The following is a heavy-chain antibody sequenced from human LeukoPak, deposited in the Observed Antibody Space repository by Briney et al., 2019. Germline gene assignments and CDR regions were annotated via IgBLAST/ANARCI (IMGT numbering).Heavy chain of an antibody. CDR2: IRYDVSNT. CDR3: AKDGAYRENYYWYYYLDV. V-gene: IGHV3-30*02. Sequence: GGSLRLSCAASGFTFSKYGVHWVRQAPAKGLEWVAFIRYDVSNTYYADSVKGRFTVSRDNSKNTLYLQIHSLRVEDTAVYYCAKDGAYRENYYWYYYLDVWGKGTTVTVSS. CDR1: GFTFSKYG. J-gene: IGHJ6*03. D-gene: IGHD4-11*01.